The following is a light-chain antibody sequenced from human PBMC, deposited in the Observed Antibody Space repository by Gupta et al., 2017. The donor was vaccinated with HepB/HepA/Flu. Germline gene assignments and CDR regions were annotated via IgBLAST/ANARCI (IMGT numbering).Light chain of an antibody. CDR3: AAWDDSLNGHLV. CDR2: SYN. J-gene: IGLJ2*01. Sequence: QSVLTQPPSASGTPGQRVNIPCSGSSSNIGSNTVSWYQHFPGTAPKLLIYSYNERPSGVPDRFSGSKSDTSASLAISGLQSEDEADYYCAAWDDSLNGHLVFGGGTKLTVL. V-gene: IGLV1-44*01. CDR1: SSNIGSNT.